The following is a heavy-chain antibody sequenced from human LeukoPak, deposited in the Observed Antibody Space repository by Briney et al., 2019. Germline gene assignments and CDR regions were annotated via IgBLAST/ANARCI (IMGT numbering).Heavy chain of an antibody. CDR1: GYTFTGYY. J-gene: IGHJ4*02. CDR2: INPNSGGT. CDR3: ARDPGPVYCSSTSCYG. D-gene: IGHD2-2*01. Sequence: ASVKVSCKASGYTFTGYYMHWVRQAPGQGLEWMGWINPNSGGTNYAQKFQGRVTITADESTSTAYMELSSLRSEDTAVYYCARDPGPVYCSSTSCYGWGQGTLVTVSS. V-gene: IGHV1-2*02.